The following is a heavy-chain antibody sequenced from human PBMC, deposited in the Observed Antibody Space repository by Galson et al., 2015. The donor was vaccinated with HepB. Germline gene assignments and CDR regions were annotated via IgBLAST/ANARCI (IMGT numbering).Heavy chain of an antibody. CDR3: VRDEYYYGSGRCY. V-gene: IGHV3-7*03. CDR2: IKQDGSEK. D-gene: IGHD3-10*01. J-gene: IGHJ4*02. Sequence: SLRLSCAASGFTFSTYWMSWVRQAPGKGLEWVANIKQDGSEKYYVDSVKGRFTISRDNANNSLYLQMNSLRAEDTAVYYCVRDEYYYGSGRCYWGQGTLVTVSS. CDR1: GFTFSTYW.